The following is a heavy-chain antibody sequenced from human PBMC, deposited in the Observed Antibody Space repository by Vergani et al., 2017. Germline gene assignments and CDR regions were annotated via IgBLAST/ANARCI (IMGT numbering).Heavy chain of an antibody. Sequence: QVQLQESGPGLVKPSQTLSLTCTVSGGSISSGSYYWSWIRQPAGKGLEWIGRIYTSGSTNYNPSLKSRVTISVDTSKNQFSLKLSSVTAADTAVYYCARVFIAGAFDIGGQGTMVTVSS. V-gene: IGHV4-61*02. CDR1: GGSISSGSYY. CDR2: IYTSGST. CDR3: ARVFIAGAFDI. J-gene: IGHJ3*02. D-gene: IGHD6-13*01.